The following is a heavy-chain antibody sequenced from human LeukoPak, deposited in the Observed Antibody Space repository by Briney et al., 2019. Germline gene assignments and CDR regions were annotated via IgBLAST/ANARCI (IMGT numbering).Heavy chain of an antibody. D-gene: IGHD3-22*01. Sequence: GGSLRLSCAASGFTFSNYAMGWVRQAPGKGLEWVSSISGSGGTTYYADSVKGRFTISRDNSKNTLYVQVNSLGTEDTAAYYCAKGSYYDSSGSFYFDYWGQGTLVTVSS. J-gene: IGHJ4*02. V-gene: IGHV3-23*01. CDR1: GFTFSNYA. CDR2: ISGSGGTT. CDR3: AKGSYYDSSGSFYFDY.